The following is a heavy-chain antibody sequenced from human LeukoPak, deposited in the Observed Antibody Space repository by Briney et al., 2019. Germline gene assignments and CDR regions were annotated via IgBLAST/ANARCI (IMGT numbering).Heavy chain of an antibody. CDR2: INPNSGGT. CDR1: GYTFTGYY. V-gene: IGHV1-2*02. D-gene: IGHD5-12*01. CDR3: ASLLQRGYSGYDRNWFDP. Sequence: ASVKVSCKASGYTFTGYYMHWVRQAPGQGLEWVGWINPNSGGTNYAQKFQGRITMTRDTSISTAYMELSRLRSDDTAVYYCASLLQRGYSGYDRNWFDPWGQGTLVTVSS. J-gene: IGHJ5*02.